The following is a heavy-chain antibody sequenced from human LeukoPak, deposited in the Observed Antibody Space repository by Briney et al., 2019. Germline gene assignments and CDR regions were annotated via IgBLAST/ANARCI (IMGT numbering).Heavy chain of an antibody. J-gene: IGHJ6*03. V-gene: IGHV4-59*01. CDR3: ARRVVVPARYYYYYYMDV. D-gene: IGHD2-2*01. CDR2: IYYSGST. CDR1: GGSISSYY. Sequence: SQTLSLTCTVSGGSISSYYWSWIRQPPGKGLEWIGYIYYSGSTNYNPSLKSRVTISVDTSKNQFSLKLSSVTAADTAVYYCARRVVVPARYYYYYYMDVWGKGTTVTVSS.